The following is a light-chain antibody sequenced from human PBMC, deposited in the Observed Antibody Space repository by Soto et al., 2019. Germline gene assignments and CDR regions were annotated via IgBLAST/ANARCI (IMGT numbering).Light chain of an antibody. V-gene: IGKV3-20*01. CDR3: HQYAVSPLT. Sequence: EFVLTQSPGTLSLSPGERATLSRRASQTVRNNYLAWYQQKPGQAPRLLIYDASSRATGIPDRFSGGGSGTDFTLTISRLEPEDFAVYYCHQYAVSPLTFGGGTKV. J-gene: IGKJ4*01. CDR1: QTVRNNY. CDR2: DAS.